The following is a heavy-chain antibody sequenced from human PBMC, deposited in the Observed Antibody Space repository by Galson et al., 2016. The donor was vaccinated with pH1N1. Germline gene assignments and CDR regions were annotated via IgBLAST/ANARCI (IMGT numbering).Heavy chain of an antibody. V-gene: IGHV4-61*02. CDR2: IYSSGNT. Sequence: TLSLTCSVSGGPITSGIYFWGWIRQPAGQGLEWTGLIYSSGNTNYNPSLKSRVTISADAAKNQFYRKLTSVTAADTALYDCFRGGEEVLLSGNPHIWFDPWGQGTLVTVSS. CDR3: FRGGEEVLLSGNPHIWFDP. D-gene: IGHD1-14*01. CDR1: GGPITSGIYF. J-gene: IGHJ5*02.